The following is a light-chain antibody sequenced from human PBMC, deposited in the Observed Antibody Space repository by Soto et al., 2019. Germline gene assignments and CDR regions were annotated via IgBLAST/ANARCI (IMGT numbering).Light chain of an antibody. J-gene: IGLJ1*01. CDR2: DDS. Sequence: SYELTQSPSVSVAPGQTVTITCGGSSIGSKSVHWYQQKPGQAPVLVVYDDSDRRSGIPERFSGSNSGNTATLTITRVEAGDEADYHCQVWDTRSEHYVFGPGTKFTVL. V-gene: IGLV3-21*02. CDR3: QVWDTRSEHYV. CDR1: SIGSKS.